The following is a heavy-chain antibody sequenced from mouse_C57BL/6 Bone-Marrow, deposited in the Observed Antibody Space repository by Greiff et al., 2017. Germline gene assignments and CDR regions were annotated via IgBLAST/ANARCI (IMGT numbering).Heavy chain of an antibody. CDR3: ARDGDGRDYFDY. CDR2: INPNNGGT. D-gene: IGHD3-3*01. J-gene: IGHJ2*01. V-gene: IGHV1-26*01. CDR1: GYTFTDYY. Sequence: EVQLQQSGPELVKPGASVKISCKASGYTFTDYYMNWVKQSHGKSLEWIGDINPNNGGTSYNQKFKGKATLTVDKSSSTAYMELRSLTSEDSAVYYCARDGDGRDYFDYWGQGTTLTVSS.